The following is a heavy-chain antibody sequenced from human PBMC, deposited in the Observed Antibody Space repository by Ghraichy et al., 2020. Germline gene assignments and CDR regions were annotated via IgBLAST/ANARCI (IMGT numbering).Heavy chain of an antibody. J-gene: IGHJ4*02. CDR1: GFTFSSYW. V-gene: IGHV3-7*01. Sequence: GESLNISCAASGFTFSSYWMSWVRQAPGKGLEWVANIKQDGSEKYYVDSVKGRFTISRDNAKNSLYLQMNSLRAEDTAVYYCARDLDTAPFDYWGQGTLVTVSS. CDR3: ARDLDTAPFDY. D-gene: IGHD5-18*01. CDR2: IKQDGSEK.